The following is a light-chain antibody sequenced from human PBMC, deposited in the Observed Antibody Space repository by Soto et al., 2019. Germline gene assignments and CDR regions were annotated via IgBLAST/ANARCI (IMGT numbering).Light chain of an antibody. J-gene: IGLJ1*01. CDR2: EVS. Sequence: QSALTQPASVSGSPGQSITISCTGTSSDVGGYNYVSWYQQLPGKAPKLMIYEVSNRPSGISNRFSGSKSGNTASLTISGLQAEDEADYYFSSYTSSSILYVFGTGTKVTVL. CDR3: SSYTSSSILYV. V-gene: IGLV2-14*01. CDR1: SSDVGGYNY.